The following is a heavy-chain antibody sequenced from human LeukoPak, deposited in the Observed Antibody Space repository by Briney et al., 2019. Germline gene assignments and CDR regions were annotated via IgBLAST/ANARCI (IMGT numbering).Heavy chain of an antibody. J-gene: IGHJ4*02. Sequence: GGSLRLSCAASGFTFSNAWMNWVRRAPGKGLEWVGRIKSKTDGGTTDYAAPVKGRFTISRDDSKNTLYLQMNSLKTEDTAVYYCTTIVVRAAGDDYWGQGTLVTVSS. CDR3: TTIVVRAAGDDY. CDR2: IKSKTDGGTT. D-gene: IGHD2-2*01. V-gene: IGHV3-15*07. CDR1: GFTFSNAW.